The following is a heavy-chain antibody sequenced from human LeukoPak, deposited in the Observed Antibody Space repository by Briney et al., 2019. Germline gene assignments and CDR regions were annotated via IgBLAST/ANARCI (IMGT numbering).Heavy chain of an antibody. CDR2: ISSSSSYI. J-gene: IGHJ6*03. D-gene: IGHD4/OR15-4a*01. CDR3: ARERGDSMALYYYYMDV. V-gene: IGHV3-21*01. Sequence: PGGSLRLSCAGSGFAFGTYAMNWVRQAPGKGLEWVSSISSSSSYIYYADSVKGRFTISRDNAKNSLYLQMNSLRAEDTAVYYCARERGDSMALYYYYMDVWGKGTTVTVSS. CDR1: GFAFGTYA.